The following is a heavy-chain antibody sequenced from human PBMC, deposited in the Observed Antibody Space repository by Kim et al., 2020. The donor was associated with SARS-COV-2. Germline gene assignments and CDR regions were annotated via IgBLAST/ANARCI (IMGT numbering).Heavy chain of an antibody. V-gene: IGHV3-7*01. D-gene: IGHD6-13*01. Sequence: GGSLRLSCAASGFTFSDYWMSWVRHSPGKGLEWVADLNQDGSDKHYMESVKGRFTISRDNAKNSLFLQMDSLRAEDAALYYCARGGSYSFEYWSQGTLVTVSS. CDR2: LNQDGSDK. J-gene: IGHJ4*02. CDR3: ARGGSYSFEY. CDR1: GFTFSDYW.